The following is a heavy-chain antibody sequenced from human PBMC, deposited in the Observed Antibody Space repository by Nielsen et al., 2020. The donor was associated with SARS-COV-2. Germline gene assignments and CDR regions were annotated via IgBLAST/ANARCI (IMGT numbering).Heavy chain of an antibody. J-gene: IGHJ4*02. D-gene: IGHD6-13*01. CDR3: SKGDGNSWCPFLYLDH. Sequence: GGSLTLSCTASGFTFNNYAMSWVRQAPGKGLEWVSCISSSGGSTYYADSVKGRFTMSRDNYKNTLYLQMNSLRVDDTAVYYCSKGDGNSWCPFLYLDHWGQRTLVTASS. CDR2: ISSSGGST. V-gene: IGHV3-23*01. CDR1: GFTFNNYA.